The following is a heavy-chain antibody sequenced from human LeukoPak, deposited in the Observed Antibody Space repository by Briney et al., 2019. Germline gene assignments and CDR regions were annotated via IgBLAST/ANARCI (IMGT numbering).Heavy chain of an antibody. D-gene: IGHD2-2*01. V-gene: IGHV4-38-2*02. CDR1: GYSISSGYY. Sequence: PSETLSLTCTVSGYSISSGYYWGWIRQPPGKGLEWIGSIYHSGSTYYNPSLKSRVTISVDTSKNQFSLKLSSVTAADTAVYYCATSLASAVTGDFWGQGTLVTVSS. J-gene: IGHJ4*02. CDR3: ATSLASAVTGDF. CDR2: IYHSGST.